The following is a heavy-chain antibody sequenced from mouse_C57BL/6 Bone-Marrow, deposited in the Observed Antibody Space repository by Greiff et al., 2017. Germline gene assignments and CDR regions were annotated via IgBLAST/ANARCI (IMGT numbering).Heavy chain of an antibody. Sequence: EVKLMESGGGLVQPGGSLKLSCAASGFTFSDYGMAWVRQAPRKGPEWVAFISNLAYSIYYADTVTGRFTIPRENAKNTLYLEMSSLRSEDTAMYYCARHRGTVYWYFDVWGTGTTVTVSS. CDR1: GFTFSDYG. V-gene: IGHV5-15*01. CDR3: ARHRGTVYWYFDV. D-gene: IGHD4-1*01. J-gene: IGHJ1*03. CDR2: ISNLAYSI.